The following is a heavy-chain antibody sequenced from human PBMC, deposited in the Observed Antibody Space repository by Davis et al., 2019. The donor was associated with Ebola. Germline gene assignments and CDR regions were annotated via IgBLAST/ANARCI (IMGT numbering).Heavy chain of an antibody. CDR1: GGSFSGYY. D-gene: IGHD3-3*01. CDR3: ARGTIFGVVTPDV. V-gene: IGHV4-34*01. J-gene: IGHJ6*02. Sequence: SETLSLTCAVYGGSFSGYYWSWIRQPPGKGLEWIGYIYHSGSTYYNPSLKSRVTISVDRSKNQFSLKLTSVTAADTAVYYCARGTIFGVVTPDVWGQGTTVTVSS. CDR2: IYHSGST.